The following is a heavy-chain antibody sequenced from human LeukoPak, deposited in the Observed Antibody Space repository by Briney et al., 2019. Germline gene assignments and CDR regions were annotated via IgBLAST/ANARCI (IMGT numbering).Heavy chain of an antibody. J-gene: IGHJ6*02. Sequence: PGRSLRLSCAASGXTFSRYGMHWVRQAPGRGLEWVSLISYDGVTKYYADTVKGRFTISRDKSNNTLHVQMNSLRTEDTAVYYCAKDRGSSSSAYGMDVWGQGTTVTVSS. CDR2: ISYDGVTK. CDR1: GXTFSRYG. V-gene: IGHV3-30*18. D-gene: IGHD6-13*01. CDR3: AKDRGSSSSAYGMDV.